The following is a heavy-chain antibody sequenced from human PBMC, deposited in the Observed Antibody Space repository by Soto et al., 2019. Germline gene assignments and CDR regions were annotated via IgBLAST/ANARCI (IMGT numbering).Heavy chain of an antibody. CDR2: IKSKTDGGTT. Sequence: EVQLVESGGGLVKPGGSLRLSCAASGFTFSNAWMSWVRQAPGKGLEWVGRIKSKTDGGTTDYAAPVKGRFTISRDDSKNTLYLQMNSMKTEDTAVYYYTTDAVPAAIIDYWGQGTLVTVSS. CDR3: TTDAVPAAIIDY. CDR1: GFTFSNAW. V-gene: IGHV3-15*01. J-gene: IGHJ4*02. D-gene: IGHD2-2*02.